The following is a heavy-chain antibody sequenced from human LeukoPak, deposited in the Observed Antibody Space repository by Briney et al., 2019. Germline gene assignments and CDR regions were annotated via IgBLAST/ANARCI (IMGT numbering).Heavy chain of an antibody. J-gene: IGHJ6*03. CDR1: GFTVSSNY. Sequence: PGGSLRLSCAASGFTVSSNYMSWVRQAPGKGLEWVSVIYSGGSTYYADSVKGRFTISRDNSKNTLYLKMNSLRGEDTAVYYCARRSSSGWYPDYYYYYMDVWGKGTTVTISS. CDR3: ARRSSSGWYPDYYYYYMDV. D-gene: IGHD6-19*01. CDR2: IYSGGST. V-gene: IGHV3-53*05.